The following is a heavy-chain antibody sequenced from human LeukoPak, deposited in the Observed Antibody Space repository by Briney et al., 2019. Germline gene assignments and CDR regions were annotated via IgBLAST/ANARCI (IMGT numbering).Heavy chain of an antibody. Sequence: SETLSLTCTVSGGSISSSSYYWGWIRQPPGKGLEWIGSIYYSGSTYYNPSLKSRVTRSVDTSKNQFSLKLSSVTAADTAVYYCARTYCSSTSCYRHYYYYYGMDVWGQGTTVTVSS. V-gene: IGHV4-39*01. J-gene: IGHJ6*02. CDR2: IYYSGST. CDR1: GGSISSSSYY. D-gene: IGHD2-2*01. CDR3: ARTYCSSTSCYRHYYYYYGMDV.